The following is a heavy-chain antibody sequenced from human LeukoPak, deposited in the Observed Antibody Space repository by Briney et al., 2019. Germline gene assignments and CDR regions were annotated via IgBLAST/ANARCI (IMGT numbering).Heavy chain of an antibody. Sequence: SVKVSCKASGGTFSTYTVSWVRQAPGQGLEWMGWIIPIFGLADYTQKFQGRVTITADKSTSTAYMELSSLRSEDTAVYYCARAAGYTAMAAGDWGQGTLVTVSS. CDR3: ARAAGYTAMAAGD. J-gene: IGHJ4*02. D-gene: IGHD5-18*01. V-gene: IGHV1-69*10. CDR1: GGTFSTYT. CDR2: IIPIFGLA.